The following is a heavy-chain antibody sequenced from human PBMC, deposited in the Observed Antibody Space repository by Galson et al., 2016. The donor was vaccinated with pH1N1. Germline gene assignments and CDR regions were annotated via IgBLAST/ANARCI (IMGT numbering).Heavy chain of an antibody. V-gene: IGHV4-4*09. Sequence: ETLSLTCTVSGGSISSYYWSWIRQPPGKGLEWIGYIYDSGRTNYSPSLESRVAISVATSENQFSLKLTSVSAADTAVYYWARGPHGGAAVWGQGTLVTVSS. CDR2: IYDSGRT. CDR3: ARGPHGGAAV. CDR1: GGSISSYY. J-gene: IGHJ1*01. D-gene: IGHD4-23*01.